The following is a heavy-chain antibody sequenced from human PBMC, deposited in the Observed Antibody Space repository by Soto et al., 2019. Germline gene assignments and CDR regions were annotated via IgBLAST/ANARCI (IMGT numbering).Heavy chain of an antibody. Sequence: ASVKVSCKASGYTFTSYAMHWVRQAPGQRLEWMGWINAGNGNTKYSQKFQGRVTITRDTSASTAYMELSSLRSEDTAVYYCARDQRRGIAAAGGENNWFDPWGQGTLVTVSS. J-gene: IGHJ5*02. CDR3: ARDQRRGIAAAGGENNWFDP. CDR1: GYTFTSYA. D-gene: IGHD6-13*01. V-gene: IGHV1-3*01. CDR2: INAGNGNT.